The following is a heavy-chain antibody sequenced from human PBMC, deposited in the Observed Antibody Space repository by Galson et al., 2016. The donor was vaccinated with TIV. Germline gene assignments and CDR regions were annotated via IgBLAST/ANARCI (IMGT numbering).Heavy chain of an antibody. CDR3: ARDRVVDATYYYYYYGMDV. V-gene: IGHV3-66*02. CDR1: GLSVSINY. Sequence: SLRLSCAASGLSVSINYMTWIRQAPGKGLEWVSLISDGGNTYYAASVKGRFTIPRDNSKNTLDLQMNSLRVGDTAVYYCARDRVVDATYYYYYYGMDVWGQGTAVTVSS. J-gene: IGHJ6*02. D-gene: IGHD2-15*01. CDR2: ISDGGNT.